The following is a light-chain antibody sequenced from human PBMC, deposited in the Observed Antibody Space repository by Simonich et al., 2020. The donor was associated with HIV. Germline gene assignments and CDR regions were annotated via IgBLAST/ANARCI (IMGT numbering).Light chain of an antibody. J-gene: IGLJ3*02. V-gene: IGLV2-23*01. CDR3: CSYAGSSTLV. CDR2: EGS. Sequence: QSALTQPRSVSGSPGQSVTISCTGTSSDVGGYNYVSWYQQHPGKAPKLMIYEGSERPSGVSNRFSGSKSDNTASLTISGLQAEDEADYYCCSYAGSSTLVFGGGTKLTVL. CDR1: SSDVGGYNY.